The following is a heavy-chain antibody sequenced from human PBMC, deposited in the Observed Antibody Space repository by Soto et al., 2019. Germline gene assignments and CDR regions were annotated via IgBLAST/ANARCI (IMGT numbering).Heavy chain of an antibody. CDR3: ANHNWGLRPPNEDY. CDR1: GFTFSSYS. J-gene: IGHJ4*02. Sequence: VGCLILSCAASGFTFSSYSMIWVLQAPGKGLEWVSAISGSGGSTYYADSVKGRFTISRDNSKNTLYLQMNSLRAEDTAVYYCANHNWGLRPPNEDYWGQGTMVTVSS. D-gene: IGHD7-27*01. V-gene: IGHV3-23*01. CDR2: ISGSGGST.